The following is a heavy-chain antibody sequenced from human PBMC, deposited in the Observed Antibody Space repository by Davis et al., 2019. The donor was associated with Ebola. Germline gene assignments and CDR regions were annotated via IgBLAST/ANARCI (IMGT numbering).Heavy chain of an antibody. CDR1: GFTFSSYG. Sequence: PGGSLRLSCAASGFTFSSYGMHWVRQAPGKGLEWVAVIWYDGSNKYYADSVKGRFTISRDNPKNSLYLQMNSLRDEDTAVYYCAKGGWYRSPGPYFDYWGQGTLVTVSS. CDR2: IWYDGSNK. J-gene: IGHJ4*02. V-gene: IGHV3-33*06. D-gene: IGHD6-19*01. CDR3: AKGGWYRSPGPYFDY.